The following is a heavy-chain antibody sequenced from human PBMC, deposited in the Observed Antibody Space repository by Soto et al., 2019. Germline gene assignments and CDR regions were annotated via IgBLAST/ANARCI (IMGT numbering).Heavy chain of an antibody. Sequence: SETLSLTCTVSGGSISSGGYYWSWIRQHPGKGLEWIGYIYYSGSTYYNPSLKSRVTISVDTSKNQFSLKLSSVTAADTAVYYCARFGVVAATPRYGMDVWGQGTTVTVSS. D-gene: IGHD2-15*01. CDR3: ARFGVVAATPRYGMDV. CDR2: IYYSGST. J-gene: IGHJ6*02. V-gene: IGHV4-31*03. CDR1: GGSISSGGYY.